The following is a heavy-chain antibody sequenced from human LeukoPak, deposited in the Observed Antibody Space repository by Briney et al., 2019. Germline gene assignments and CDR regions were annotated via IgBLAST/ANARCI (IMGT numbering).Heavy chain of an antibody. CDR1: GFTSFNFP. Sequence: PGGSLRLSCEASGFTSFNFPMTWVRKAPGKGLEWVSHIRSDGTITYADSVKGRFTISRDNAKSSLYLQMNSLTAEDTAVYYCAREGKESYGMDVWGQGTTVTVSS. CDR2: IRSDGTI. D-gene: IGHD3-10*01. CDR3: AREGKESYGMDV. J-gene: IGHJ6*02. V-gene: IGHV3-69-1*01.